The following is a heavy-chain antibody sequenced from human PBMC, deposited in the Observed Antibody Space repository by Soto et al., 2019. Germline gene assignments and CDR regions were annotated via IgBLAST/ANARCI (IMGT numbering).Heavy chain of an antibody. CDR2: INSDGSST. V-gene: IGHV3-74*01. J-gene: IGHJ6*02. CDR1: GFTFSIYW. CDR3: ARDLKYGIFPLYGMDV. D-gene: IGHD3-3*01. Sequence: GGSLRLSCAPSGFTFSIYWMHWVRQAPGKGLVWVSRINSDGSSTSYADSVKGRFTISRDNAKNTLYLQMNSLRAEDTAVYYCARDLKYGIFPLYGMDVWGQGTTVTVSS.